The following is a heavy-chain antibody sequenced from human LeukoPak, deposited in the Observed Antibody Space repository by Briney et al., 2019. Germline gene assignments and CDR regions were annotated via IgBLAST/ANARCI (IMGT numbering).Heavy chain of an antibody. CDR2: IYYSGST. CDR3: AREGGDSGYALGY. J-gene: IGHJ4*02. CDR1: GGSISSYY. D-gene: IGHD5-12*01. V-gene: IGHV4-59*01. Sequence: YPSETLSLTCTVSGGSISSYYWSWIRQPPGKGLEWIGYIYYSGSTNYNPSLKSRVTISVDTSKNQFSLKLSSVTAADTAVYYCAREGGDSGYALGYWGQGTLVTVSS.